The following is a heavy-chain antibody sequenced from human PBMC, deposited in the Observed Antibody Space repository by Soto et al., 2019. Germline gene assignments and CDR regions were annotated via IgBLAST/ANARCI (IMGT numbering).Heavy chain of an antibody. CDR1: GFTLSSYG. J-gene: IGHJ6*02. CDR3: ARSTSYSSSWYYYYGMDV. CDR2: ISYDGSNK. Sequence: QVKLVESGGGVVQPGRSLRLSCAASGFTLSSYGMHWVRKAPGKGLEWVAVISYDGSNKYYADSVKGQFTISRDNSKNTLCLQMNSLRAEDTAVYYCARSTSYSSSWYYYYGMDVWGQGTTVIVSS. V-gene: IGHV3-30*03. D-gene: IGHD6-13*01.